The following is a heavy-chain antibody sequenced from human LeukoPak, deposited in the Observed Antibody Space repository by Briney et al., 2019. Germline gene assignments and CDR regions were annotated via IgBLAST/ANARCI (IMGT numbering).Heavy chain of an antibody. CDR3: TTDLLLWFGESSSYYYMDV. CDR2: ISGSGGST. V-gene: IGHV3-23*01. J-gene: IGHJ6*03. D-gene: IGHD3-10*01. CDR1: GFTFSSYA. Sequence: PGGSLRLSCAASGFTFSSYAMSWVRQAPGKGLEWVSAISGSGGSTYYADSVKGRFTISRDNSKNTLYLQMNSLKTEDTAVYYCTTDLLLWFGESSSYYYMDVWGKGTTVTVSS.